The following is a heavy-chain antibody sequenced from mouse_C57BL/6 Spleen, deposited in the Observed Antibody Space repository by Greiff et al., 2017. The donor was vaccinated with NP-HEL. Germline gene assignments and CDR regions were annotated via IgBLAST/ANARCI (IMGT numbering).Heavy chain of an antibody. V-gene: IGHV1-76*01. CDR3: ARERDYGSSYDWYFDV. CDR2: IYPGSGNT. Sequence: LMESGAELVRPGASVKLSCKASGYTFTDYYINWVKQRPGQGLEWIARIYPGSGNTYYNEKFKGKATLTAEKSSSTAYMQLSSLTSEDSAVYFCARERDYGSSYDWYFDVWGTGTTVTVSS. J-gene: IGHJ1*03. CDR1: GYTFTDYY. D-gene: IGHD1-1*01.